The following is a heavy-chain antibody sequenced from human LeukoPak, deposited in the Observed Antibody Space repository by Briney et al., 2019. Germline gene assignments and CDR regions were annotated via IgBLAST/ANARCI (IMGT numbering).Heavy chain of an antibody. CDR1: GFTVSSNF. Sequence: GGSLRLSCAASGFTVSSNFMSWVRQAPGKGLQWVSIIYSGGSTDYADSVRGRSSVSRDSSKNTLSLQMNSLRADDTAVYYCARGSGSGWPLDFWGQGTLVTVSS. V-gene: IGHV3-53*01. CDR2: IYSGGST. CDR3: ARGSGSGWPLDF. J-gene: IGHJ4*02. D-gene: IGHD6-19*01.